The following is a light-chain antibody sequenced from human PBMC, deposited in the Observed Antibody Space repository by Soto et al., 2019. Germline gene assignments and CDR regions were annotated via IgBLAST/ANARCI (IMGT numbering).Light chain of an antibody. J-gene: IGKJ4*01. Sequence: DIQMTQSPSSLSASVGDRVTITCRASQGISNSLAWYQQNAGKSPKLLIYAASYLQSGVPSRFSGSGSGTDFSLTIISLQPEDVAPSYCQTYHSARVTFGGGTKVEIK. CDR1: QGISNS. V-gene: IGKV1-27*01. CDR3: QTYHSARVT. CDR2: AAS.